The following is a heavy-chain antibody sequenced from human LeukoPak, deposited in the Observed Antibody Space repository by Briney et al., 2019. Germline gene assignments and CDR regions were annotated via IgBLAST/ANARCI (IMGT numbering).Heavy chain of an antibody. CDR1: GDSIKSGDNY. J-gene: IGHJ4*02. Sequence: SETLSLTCTVSGDSIKSGDNYWSWVRQSPGKGLEWIGYIYYRGSTSYNPSLKSRITLSVDTSKNQFSLTLSSVTAADTAVYYCARGSYYYDSTGYYFDYWGQGTPVSVSS. CDR2: IYYRGST. CDR3: ARGSYYYDSTGYYFDY. V-gene: IGHV4-30-4*01. D-gene: IGHD3-22*01.